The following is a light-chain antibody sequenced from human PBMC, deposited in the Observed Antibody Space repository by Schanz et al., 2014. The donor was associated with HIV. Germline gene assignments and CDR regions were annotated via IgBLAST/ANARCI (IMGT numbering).Light chain of an antibody. CDR3: QQYGSS. CDR2: ATS. V-gene: IGKV3-20*01. CDR1: PIVGSRP. J-gene: IGKJ3*01. Sequence: TQSPGRLSFPPGERSTLSCRSLPIVGSRPFSFFPLRRGQPPRLLIYATSFRAVGIPDRFSGSGSETDFTLTISRLEPEDFAVYYCQQYGSSFGPGTKVEIK.